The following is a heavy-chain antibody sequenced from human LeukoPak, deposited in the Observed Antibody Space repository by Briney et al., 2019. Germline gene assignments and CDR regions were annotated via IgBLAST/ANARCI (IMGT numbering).Heavy chain of an antibody. CDR1: GFSFSDYG. Sequence: GGSLRLSCAASGFSFSDYGMHWVRQAPGKGLEWVAFIRYDGSDKYYADSVKGRFTISRDNAKNSLYLQMNSLRAEDTALYYCAKSGPYSNPLYYYYGMDVWGQGTTVTVSS. CDR3: AKSGPYSNPLYYYYGMDV. CDR2: IRYDGSDK. J-gene: IGHJ6*02. D-gene: IGHD4-11*01. V-gene: IGHV3-30*02.